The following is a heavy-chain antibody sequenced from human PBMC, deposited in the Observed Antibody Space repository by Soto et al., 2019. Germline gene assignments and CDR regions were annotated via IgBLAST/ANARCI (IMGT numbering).Heavy chain of an antibody. J-gene: IGHJ2*01. V-gene: IGHV1-69*13. CDR1: GGTFSSYA. CDR2: IIPIFGTA. Sequence: ASVKVSCKASGGTFSSYAISWVRQAPGQGLEWMGGIIPIFGTANYAQKFQGRVTITADESTSTAYMELSSLRSEDTAVYYCAASSSRDGYNFYWYFDLCGRGTLVTVSS. CDR3: AASSSRDGYNFYWYFDL. D-gene: IGHD5-12*01.